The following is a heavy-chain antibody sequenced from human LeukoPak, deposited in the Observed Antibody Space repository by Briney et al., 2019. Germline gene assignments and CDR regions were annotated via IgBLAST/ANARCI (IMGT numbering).Heavy chain of an antibody. CDR1: GFTFSNYG. CDR2: ISYDGSNK. Sequence: GGSLRLSCAASGFTFSNYGMHWVRQAPGKGLEWVAIISYDGSNKYYADSVKGRFTISRDNSKNTLYLQMNNLRAEDTAVHYCAKDFGSDNSGWYRYFQHWGQGTLVTVSP. CDR3: AKDFGSDNSGWYRYFQH. D-gene: IGHD6-13*01. J-gene: IGHJ1*01. V-gene: IGHV3-30*18.